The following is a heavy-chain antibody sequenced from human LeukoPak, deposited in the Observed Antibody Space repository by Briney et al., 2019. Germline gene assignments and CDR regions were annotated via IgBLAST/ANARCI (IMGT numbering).Heavy chain of an antibody. D-gene: IGHD3-22*01. V-gene: IGHV4-39*07. Sequence: SETLSLTCTVSGGSISSSSYYWGWIRQPPGKGLEWIGSIYYSGSTYYNPSLKSRVTISVDTSKNRFSLKLSSVTAADTAVYYCARGLNYYDSSGSLEYFQHWGQGTLVTVSS. CDR3: ARGLNYYDSSGSLEYFQH. CDR2: IYYSGST. CDR1: GGSISSSSYY. J-gene: IGHJ1*01.